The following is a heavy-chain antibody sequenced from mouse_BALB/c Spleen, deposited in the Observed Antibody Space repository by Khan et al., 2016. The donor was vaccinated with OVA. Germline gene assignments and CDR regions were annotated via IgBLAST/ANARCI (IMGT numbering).Heavy chain of an antibody. CDR1: GYTFTSYW. J-gene: IGHJ2*01. V-gene: IGHV1S81*02. CDR2: NNPTNGRT. Sequence: VQLQQSGAELVKAGASVKMSCKASGYTFTSYWMHWVKQRLGQGLEWFAENNPTNGRTYYHEKFKSKATLTVDKSSSTAYMLLSGPTFEDSAVYYCARIKKIVATYFDYWGQGTTLTVSS. D-gene: IGHD1-1*01. CDR3: ARIKKIVATYFDY.